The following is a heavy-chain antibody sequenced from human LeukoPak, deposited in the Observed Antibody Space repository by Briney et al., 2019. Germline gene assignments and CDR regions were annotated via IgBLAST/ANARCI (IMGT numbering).Heavy chain of an antibody. CDR2: ISSSSSYI. CDR1: GFTFSSYS. CDR3: AQDLAWGAFDH. V-gene: IGHV3-21*04. D-gene: IGHD7-27*01. J-gene: IGHJ4*02. Sequence: KSGGSLRLSCAAPGFTFSSYSMNWVRQAPGKGLEWVSSISSSSSYIYYADSVKGRFTISRDDSKNTLSLQMNSLRVEDTAVYYCAQDLAWGAFDHWGQGTLVTVSS.